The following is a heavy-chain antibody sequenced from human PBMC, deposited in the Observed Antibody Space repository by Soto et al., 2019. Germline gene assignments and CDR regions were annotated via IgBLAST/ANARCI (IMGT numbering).Heavy chain of an antibody. CDR3: ARSAGWYAVHS. CDR1: GDSVSSPYY. V-gene: IGHV4-4*02. Sequence: QVQLQESGPGLVKPSGTLSLTCAVSGDSVSSPYYWCWVRQPPGKGLEWIGEVFHTGTTSYNPSLRSRVTISMDKSNNQFSLDLSYVTAADTAVYYCARSAGWYAVHSWGPGTLVIV. D-gene: IGHD6-19*01. CDR2: VFHTGTT. J-gene: IGHJ4*02.